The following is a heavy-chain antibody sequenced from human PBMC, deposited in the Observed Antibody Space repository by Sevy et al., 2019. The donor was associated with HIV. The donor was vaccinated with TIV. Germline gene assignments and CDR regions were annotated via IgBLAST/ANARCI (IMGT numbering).Heavy chain of an antibody. J-gene: IGHJ4*02. D-gene: IGHD4-4*01. CDR1: GFTFSSYA. CDR2: ISYDGSNK. CDR3: ARGSGLRRTVTTGSDYFDY. Sequence: GGSLRLSCAASGFTFSSYAMHWVRQAPGKGLEWVAVISYDGSNKYYADSVKGRFTISRDNSKNTLYLQMKSLRAEDTDVHYCARGSGLRRTVTTGSDYFDYWGQGTLVTVSS. V-gene: IGHV3-30-3*01.